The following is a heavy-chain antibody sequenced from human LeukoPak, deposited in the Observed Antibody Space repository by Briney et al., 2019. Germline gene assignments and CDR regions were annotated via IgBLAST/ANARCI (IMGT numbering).Heavy chain of an antibody. V-gene: IGHV3-23*01. CDR2: ISGSGGST. CDR1: GFTFSSYA. J-gene: IGHJ3*02. CDR3: AKDYDSSGYYPNDAFDI. D-gene: IGHD3-22*01. Sequence: PGGSLRLSCAASGFTFSSYAMSWVRQAPGKGLEWVSAISGSGGSTYYADSVKGRFTISRDNSKNTLYLQMNSLRAEDTAAYYCAKDYDSSGYYPNDAFDIWGQGTMVTVSS.